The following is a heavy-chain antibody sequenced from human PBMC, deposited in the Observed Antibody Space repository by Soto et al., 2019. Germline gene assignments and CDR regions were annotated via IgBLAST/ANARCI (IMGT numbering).Heavy chain of an antibody. D-gene: IGHD6-19*01. V-gene: IGHV1-18*01. CDR1: GYTFSNYG. Sequence: QVQLVQSGAEVKKPWASVTVSCKTAGYTFSNYGINWVRQAPGQGLEWMGWISGYNGNTNYAQTGQGRVTMTTDTSTGTVYMELRSLKSDDAARYYWSRFIMVGGWFDPNYYHGMDVGGQGTTVTVSS. J-gene: IGHJ6*02. CDR3: SRFIMVGGWFDPNYYHGMDV. CDR2: ISGYNGNT.